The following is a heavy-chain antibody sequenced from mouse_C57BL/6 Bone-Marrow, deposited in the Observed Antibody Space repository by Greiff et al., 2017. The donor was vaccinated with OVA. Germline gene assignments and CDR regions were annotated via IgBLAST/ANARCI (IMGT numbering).Heavy chain of an antibody. CDR1: GFTFSSYG. CDR3: ARQNYYDSSPDFDY. D-gene: IGHD1-1*01. Sequence: EVKLVESGGDLVKPGGSLKLSCAASGFTFSSYGMSWVRQTPDKRLEWVATISSGGSYTYYPDSVQGRFPISRDNAKNTLYLQMSSLKSEDTAMYYGARQNYYDSSPDFDYWGQGTTLTVSS. CDR2: ISSGGSYT. V-gene: IGHV5-6*02. J-gene: IGHJ2*01.